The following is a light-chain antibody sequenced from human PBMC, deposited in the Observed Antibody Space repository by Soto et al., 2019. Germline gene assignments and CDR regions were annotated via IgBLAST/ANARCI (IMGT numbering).Light chain of an antibody. J-gene: IGKJ1*01. Sequence: EIVMTKSPATLSVSPGERATLSCRASQSVSSDFAWYQQKPGQAPRLLIYGASSRATGIPARFSGSGSGTDFTLTIRRLEPEDFAVYYCQQYGSSPRTFGQGTKVDIK. CDR1: QSVSSD. CDR3: QQYGSSPRT. V-gene: IGKV3-15*01. CDR2: GAS.